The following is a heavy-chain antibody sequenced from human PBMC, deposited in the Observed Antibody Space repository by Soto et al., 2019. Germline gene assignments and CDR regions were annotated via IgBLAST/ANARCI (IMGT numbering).Heavy chain of an antibody. CDR1: GGSISSYY. Sequence: TLSLTCTVSGGSISSYYWSWIRQPPGKGLEWIGYIYYSGSTNYNPSLKSRVTISVDTSKNQFSLKLSSVTAADTAVYYCARVTFDYSKNWFDPWGQGTLVTVSS. V-gene: IGHV4-59*12. D-gene: IGHD4-4*01. J-gene: IGHJ5*02. CDR2: IYYSGST. CDR3: ARVTFDYSKNWFDP.